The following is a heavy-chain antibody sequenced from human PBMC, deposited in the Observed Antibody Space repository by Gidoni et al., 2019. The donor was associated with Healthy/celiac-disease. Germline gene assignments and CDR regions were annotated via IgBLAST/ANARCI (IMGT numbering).Heavy chain of an antibody. CDR2: IYYSGST. J-gene: IGHJ2*01. V-gene: IGHV4-39*01. CDR1: GGSISSSSYY. D-gene: IGHD2-21*01. CDR3: ASIDSSDWYFDL. Sequence: QLQLQESGPGLVKPSETLSLTCTVSGGSISSSSYYWGWIRQPPGKGLEWIGSIYYSGSTYYNPSLKSRVTISVDTSKNQFSLKLSSVTAADTVVYYCASIDSSDWYFDLWGRGTLVTVSS.